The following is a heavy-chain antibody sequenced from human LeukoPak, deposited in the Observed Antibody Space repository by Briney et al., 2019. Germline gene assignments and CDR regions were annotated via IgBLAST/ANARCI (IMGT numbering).Heavy chain of an antibody. CDR3: AKAPSAHWPSDY. D-gene: IGHD1-1*01. CDR1: GYTFTSYG. J-gene: IGHJ4*02. CDR2: INGENGNT. Sequence: GSVKVSCKASGYTFTSYGIRWVRQAPGQGVEWMGWINGENGNTHYAHNLQDRITMTTDTSSTTVYMELRSLRSDDTAVYYCAKAPSAHWPSDYWGQGTLVTVSS. V-gene: IGHV1-18*01.